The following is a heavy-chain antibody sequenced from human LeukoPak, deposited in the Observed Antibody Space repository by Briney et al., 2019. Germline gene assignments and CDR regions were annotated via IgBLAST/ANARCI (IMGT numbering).Heavy chain of an antibody. Sequence: GGSLRLSCAASGFTFNHAWMSWVRQAPGKRLEWVGRIKSKTDGATTEYAAPVKGRFTISRDDSKNTLYLQMNSLKTEDTALYYCTTIGSSRYYYYFDYWGQGSLVTVSS. CDR3: TTIGSSRYYYYFDY. CDR1: GFTFNHAW. D-gene: IGHD3-22*01. V-gene: IGHV3-15*01. J-gene: IGHJ4*02. CDR2: IKSKTDGATT.